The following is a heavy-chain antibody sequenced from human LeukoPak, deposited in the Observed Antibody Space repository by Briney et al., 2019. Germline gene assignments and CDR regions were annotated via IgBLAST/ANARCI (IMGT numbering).Heavy chain of an antibody. J-gene: IGHJ3*02. Sequence: ASVKVSCKASGYTFTSYDINWVRQATGQGLEWMGWMNPNSGNTGYAQKFQGRVTITRNTSISTAYMELSSLRSEDTAVYYCARGRLPDCSSTSCLYDAFDIWGQGTMVTVSS. CDR1: GYTFTSYD. D-gene: IGHD2-2*01. CDR2: MNPNSGNT. V-gene: IGHV1-8*03. CDR3: ARGRLPDCSSTSCLYDAFDI.